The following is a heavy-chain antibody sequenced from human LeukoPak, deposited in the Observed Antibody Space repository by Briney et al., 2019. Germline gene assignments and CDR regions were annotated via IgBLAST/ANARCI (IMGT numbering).Heavy chain of an antibody. D-gene: IGHD3-10*01. CDR3: ARVPNYINTWGPLDY. J-gene: IGHJ4*02. V-gene: IGHV3-53*01. Sequence: PGGSLRLSCAASGFTVSSNYMSWVRQAPGKGLEWVSVIYSGGATYYADSVRGRFTISRDNSANTLYVQMNSLRAEDTAVYYCARVPNYINTWGPLDYWGQGTLVTVSS. CDR2: IYSGGAT. CDR1: GFTVSSNY.